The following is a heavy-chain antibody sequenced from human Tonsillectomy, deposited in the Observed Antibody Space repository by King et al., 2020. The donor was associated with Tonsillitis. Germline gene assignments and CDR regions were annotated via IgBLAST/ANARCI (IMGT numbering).Heavy chain of an antibody. Sequence: QLVQSGGGVVQPGRSLRLSCAASGFTFSSYGMHWVRQAPGKGLEWVAVISYDGSNKYYADSVKGRFTISRDNSKNTLYLQMNSLRAEDTAVYYCAKDDGAYFDWLFPQPPRYHYGMDVWGQGTTVTVSS. CDR1: GFTFSSYG. D-gene: IGHD3-9*01. CDR2: ISYDGSNK. CDR3: AKDDGAYFDWLFPQPPRYHYGMDV. J-gene: IGHJ6*02. V-gene: IGHV3-30*18.